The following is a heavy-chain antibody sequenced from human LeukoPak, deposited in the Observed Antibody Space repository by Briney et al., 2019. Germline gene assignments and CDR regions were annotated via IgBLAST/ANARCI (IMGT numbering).Heavy chain of an antibody. Sequence: GGSLRLSCAASGFTFSGYWLSWVRQAPGKGLEWVSNIKQDGSEKYYADSVKGRFTISRDNAKNSLYLQMNSLRAEDTAVYYCARGRDYGASDSFDYWGQGTLVT. V-gene: IGHV3-7*01. J-gene: IGHJ4*02. D-gene: IGHD4-17*01. CDR2: IKQDGSEK. CDR3: ARGRDYGASDSFDY. CDR1: GFTFSGYW.